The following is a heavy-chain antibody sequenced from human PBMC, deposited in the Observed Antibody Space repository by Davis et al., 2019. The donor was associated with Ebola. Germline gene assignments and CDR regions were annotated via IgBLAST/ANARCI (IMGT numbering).Heavy chain of an antibody. CDR2: TYYNSKWYN. D-gene: IGHD5-12*01. J-gene: IGHJ5*02. Sequence: HSQTLSLTCAISGDSVSVNSGGWNWIRQSPSRGLEWLGRTYYNSKWYNDYAVSVKSRITINPDTSRNHFSLQLNSVTPEDTAVYYCTRGWLRGWFDPWGQGTLVTVSS. CDR1: GDSVSVNSGG. CDR3: TRGWLRGWFDP. V-gene: IGHV6-1*01.